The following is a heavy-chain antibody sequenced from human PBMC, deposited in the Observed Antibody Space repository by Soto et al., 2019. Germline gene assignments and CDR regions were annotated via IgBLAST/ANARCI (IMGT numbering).Heavy chain of an antibody. CDR1: GFSLSTTGVA. CDR2: FYWDDDK. D-gene: IGHD4-17*01. J-gene: IGHJ6*03. CDR3: AHTTRLATVASGVHYYYMDG. Sequence: SGPTLVNPTQTLALTCTFSGFSLSTTGVAVGWIRQPPGKALEWLALFYWDDDKRYSPSLKSRLTIMKDTSKKQVVLIMTNMDAVDTATYHCAHTTRLATVASGVHYYYMDGWGKGTTVTVSS. V-gene: IGHV2-5*02.